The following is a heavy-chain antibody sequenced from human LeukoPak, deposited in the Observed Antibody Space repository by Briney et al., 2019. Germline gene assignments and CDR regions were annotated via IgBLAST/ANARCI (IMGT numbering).Heavy chain of an antibody. CDR2: INTNTGNP. D-gene: IGHD2-8*01. J-gene: IGHJ4*02. CDR3: ASFFCINGVCYYLDY. CDR1: GYIFTSYY. Sequence: ASVKVSCKASGYIFTSYYMYWVRQAPGHGLEWMGWINTNTGNPTYAQGFTGRFVFSLDTSVSTAYLQISSLEAEDTAVYYCASFFCINGVCYYLDYWGQGTLVTVSS. V-gene: IGHV7-4-1*02.